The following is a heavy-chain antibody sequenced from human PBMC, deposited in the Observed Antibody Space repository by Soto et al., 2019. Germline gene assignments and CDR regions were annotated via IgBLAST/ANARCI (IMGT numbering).Heavy chain of an antibody. D-gene: IGHD3-9*01. Sequence: GASVKFSCKASGYTFTGYYMHWVRQAPGQGLEWMGWINPNSGGTNYAQKFQGRVTMTRDTSISTAYMELSRLRSDDTAVYYCARELIRYFDGMDVWGQGTTVTVSS. J-gene: IGHJ6*02. CDR1: GYTFTGYY. CDR2: INPNSGGT. V-gene: IGHV1-2*02. CDR3: ARELIRYFDGMDV.